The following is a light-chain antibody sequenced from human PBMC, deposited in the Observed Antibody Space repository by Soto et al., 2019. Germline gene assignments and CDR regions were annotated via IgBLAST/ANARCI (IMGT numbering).Light chain of an antibody. Sequence: EVVLTQSPGTLSLSPGERATLSCRASQSVSGSDLAWYQQKPGQAPRLLISGVSNRATGTPDRFSGSGSETDFTLTITRLEPEDFAVYYCQQYSSSRTFGQGTKVDIK. J-gene: IGKJ1*01. CDR1: QSVSGSD. V-gene: IGKV3-20*01. CDR2: GVS. CDR3: QQYSSSRT.